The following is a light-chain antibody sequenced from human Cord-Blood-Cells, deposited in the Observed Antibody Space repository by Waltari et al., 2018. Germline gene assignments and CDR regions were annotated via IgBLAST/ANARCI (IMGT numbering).Light chain of an antibody. CDR1: SSDVGGYNY. V-gene: IGLV2-14*03. CDR2: DVS. CDR3: SSYTSSSTRV. Sequence: QSALTQPASVSGSPGQSITISCTGTSSDVGGYNYVSWYLQHPCKTPKLMSYDVSNRPSGVSSGCSGSKSGNTAALTVSGLQAEDEADYYCSSYTSSSTRVFGTGTKVTVL. J-gene: IGLJ1*01.